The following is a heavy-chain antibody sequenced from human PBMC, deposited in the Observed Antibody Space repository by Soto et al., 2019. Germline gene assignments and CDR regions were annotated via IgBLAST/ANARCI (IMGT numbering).Heavy chain of an antibody. Sequence: QAQLVESGGGVVQPGRSLRLSCAASGFAFSSYGMHWVRQAPGTGLEWVAVISYDGSLQYYADSVKGRLTISRDNSKNMGLLQMSSLSAEDPAVYYCVSDREYGHASVRYSWGQGTLFRVS. J-gene: IGHJ4*02. V-gene: IGHV3-30*03. CDR1: GFAFSSYG. CDR2: ISYDGSLQ. D-gene: IGHD3-10*01. CDR3: VSDREYGHASVRYS.